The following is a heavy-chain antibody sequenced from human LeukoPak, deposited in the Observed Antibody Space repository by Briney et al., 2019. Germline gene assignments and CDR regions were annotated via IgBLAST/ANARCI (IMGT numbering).Heavy chain of an antibody. CDR3: ARDPSNTSGFYAYLDS. Sequence: ASVKVSCKASGYTFTEYYIHWVRQAPGQGLDWMGWINPTSGGTNYAQKFQGRVTMTRDTSISTAYLELSRLRSDDTAVYYCARDPSNTSGFYAYLDSWGQGTLVTVSS. J-gene: IGHJ4*02. CDR2: INPTSGGT. D-gene: IGHD6-19*01. V-gene: IGHV1-2*02. CDR1: GYTFTEYY.